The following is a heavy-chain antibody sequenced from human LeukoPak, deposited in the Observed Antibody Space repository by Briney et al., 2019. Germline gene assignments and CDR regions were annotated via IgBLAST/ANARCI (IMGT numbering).Heavy chain of an antibody. J-gene: IGHJ4*02. D-gene: IGHD3-10*01. CDR3: ARYRYGSGSYYY. V-gene: IGHV4-34*01. CDR2: INHSGST. CDR1: GGSFSGYY. Sequence: PSETLSLTCAVYGGSFSGYYWSWIRQPPGEGLEWIGEINHSGSTNYNPSLKRRVTISVDTSKNQFSLKLSSVTAADTAVYYCARYRYGSGSYYYWGQGTLVTVSS.